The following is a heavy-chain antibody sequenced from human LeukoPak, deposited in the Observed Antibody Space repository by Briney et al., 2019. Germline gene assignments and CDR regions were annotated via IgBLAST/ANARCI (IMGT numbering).Heavy chain of an antibody. Sequence: KASQTLSLTCTVSGGSISSGGYYWGWVRQPPGKGLEWIGSIYYSGNTYYNPSLKSRVTISVDTSKNQFSLKLSSVTAADTAVYYCARPDGARRAFDIWGQGTMVTVSS. CDR3: ARPDGARRAFDI. CDR2: IYYSGNT. V-gene: IGHV4-39*01. J-gene: IGHJ3*02. D-gene: IGHD3-10*01. CDR1: GGSISSGGYY.